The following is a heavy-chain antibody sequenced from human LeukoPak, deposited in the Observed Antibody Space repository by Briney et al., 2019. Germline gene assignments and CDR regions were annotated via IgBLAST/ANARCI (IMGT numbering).Heavy chain of an antibody. CDR1: GFTFSSYA. Sequence: GGSLRLSCAASGFTFSSYAMSWVRQAPGKGLEWVSAISGSGGSTYYADSVKGRFTISRDNSKNTLYLQMNSLRAEDTAVYYCAKASYGDLHENWFDPWGQGTLVTVSS. CDR3: AKASYGDLHENWFDP. CDR2: ISGSGGST. J-gene: IGHJ5*02. V-gene: IGHV3-23*01. D-gene: IGHD4-17*01.